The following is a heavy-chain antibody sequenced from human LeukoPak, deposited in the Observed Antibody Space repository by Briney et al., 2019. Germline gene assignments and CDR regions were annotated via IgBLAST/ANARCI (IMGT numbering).Heavy chain of an antibody. D-gene: IGHD3-10*01. CDR2: IYYSGST. V-gene: IGHV4-59*12. Sequence: SDTLSLTCTVSGGSISSYYWSWIRQPPGKGLEWIGYIYYSGSTNYNPSLKSRVTISVDTSKNQFSLKLSSVTAADTAVYYCARVGYGSGILFDYWGQGTLVTVSS. CDR3: ARVGYGSGILFDY. J-gene: IGHJ4*02. CDR1: GGSISSYY.